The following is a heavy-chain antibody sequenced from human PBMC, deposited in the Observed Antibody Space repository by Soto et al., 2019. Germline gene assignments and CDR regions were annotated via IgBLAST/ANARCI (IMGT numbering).Heavy chain of an antibody. V-gene: IGHV4-34*01. CDR3: VIHFLTAYMVYYFDF. Sequence: SETLSLTCVVHGGSFSGYYLTWIRQPPGKGLEWIAEINHCGSTNCDPSLKSRISISVDTSKNQFSLNLTSVTAADTAIYYCVIHFLTAYMVYYFDFWGQGTLVTVSS. CDR2: INHCGST. D-gene: IGHD3-16*01. CDR1: GGSFSGYY. J-gene: IGHJ4*02.